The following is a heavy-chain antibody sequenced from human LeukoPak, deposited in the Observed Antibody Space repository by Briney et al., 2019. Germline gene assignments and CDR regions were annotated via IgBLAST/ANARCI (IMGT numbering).Heavy chain of an antibody. V-gene: IGHV1-18*01. CDR2: IRPSNGNR. J-gene: IGHJ3*02. D-gene: IGHD3-9*01. CDR1: GYDFSTHG. Sequence: ASEKVSCRTSGYDFSTHGITWVRQAPGQGLEYMGWIRPSNGNRNYAQKVQDRVTLTTDTSTSTVYMELRSLRSDDTAVYYCARAGFYDILTGYQISGAFDIWGQGTMVTVSS. CDR3: ARAGFYDILTGYQISGAFDI.